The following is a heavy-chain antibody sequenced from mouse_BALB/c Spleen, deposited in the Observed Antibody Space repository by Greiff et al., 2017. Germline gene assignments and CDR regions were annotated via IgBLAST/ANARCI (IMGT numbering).Heavy chain of an antibody. CDR2: IDPANGNT. V-gene: IGHV14-3*02. CDR1: GFNIKDTY. D-gene: IGHD1-1*01. J-gene: IGHJ3*01. CDR3: ASTHYYGSSPAY. Sequence: EVKLMESGAELVKPGASVKLSCTASGFNIKDTYMHWVKQRPEQGLEGIGRIDPANGNTKYDPKFQGKATITADTSSNTAYLQLSSLTSEDTAVYYCASTHYYGSSPAYWGQGTLVTVSA.